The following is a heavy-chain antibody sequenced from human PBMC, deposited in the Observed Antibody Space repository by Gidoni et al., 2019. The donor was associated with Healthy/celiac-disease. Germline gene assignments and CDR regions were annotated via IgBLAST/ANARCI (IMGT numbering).Heavy chain of an antibody. D-gene: IGHD3-9*01. V-gene: IGHV3-21*01. J-gene: IGHJ4*02. CDR3: AREDYDILTGYYTTDY. Sequence: EVQLVESGGGLVKPGGSLRLSCAASGFTFSSYSMNWVRQAPGKGLEWVSSISSSSSYIYYADSVKGRFTISRDNAKNSLYLQMNSLRAEDTAVYYCAREDYDILTGYYTTDYWGQGTLVTVSS. CDR1: GFTFSSYS. CDR2: ISSSSSYI.